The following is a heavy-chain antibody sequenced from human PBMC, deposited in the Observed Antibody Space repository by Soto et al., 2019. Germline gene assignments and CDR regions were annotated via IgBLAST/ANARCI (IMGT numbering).Heavy chain of an antibody. D-gene: IGHD6-19*01. CDR2: IAWYGGSR. J-gene: IGHJ4*02. V-gene: IGHV3-9*01. CDR1: GFTFHNFA. Sequence: EVQVAESGGGLVQPGRSLRLSCAASGFTFHNFAMHWVRQAPGKGLEWVSGIAWYGGSRGYAGSVKGRFTISRDNARNSLYLQMRSLRAADTAMYYCAKEGAVSMGYFALWGQGTLVIVSS. CDR3: AKEGAVSMGYFAL.